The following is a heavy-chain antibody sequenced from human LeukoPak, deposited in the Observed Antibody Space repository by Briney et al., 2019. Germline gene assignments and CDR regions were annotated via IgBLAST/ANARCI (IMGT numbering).Heavy chain of an antibody. Sequence: SETLSLTCAVYGGSFSGYYWSWIRQPPGKGLEWIGEINHSGSTYYNPSLKSRVTMSVDTSKNQFSLKLSSVTAVDTAVYYCARITMVRGVPYFDYWGQGTLVTVSS. J-gene: IGHJ4*02. D-gene: IGHD3-10*01. CDR1: GGSFSGYY. CDR3: ARITMVRGVPYFDY. CDR2: INHSGST. V-gene: IGHV4-34*01.